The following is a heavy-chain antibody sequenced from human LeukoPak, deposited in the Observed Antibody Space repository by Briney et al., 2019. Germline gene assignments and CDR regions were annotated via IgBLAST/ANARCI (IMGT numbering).Heavy chain of an antibody. D-gene: IGHD1-26*01. J-gene: IGHJ6*03. CDR2: IYHSGST. CDR3: ARGRVGATLRTYYYYYMDV. Sequence: SETLSLTCTVSGGSISSYYWSWIRQPPGKGLEWIGYIYHSGSTNYNPSLKSRVTISVDTSKNQFSLKLSSVTAADTAVYYCARGRVGATLRTYYYYYMDVWGKGTTVTVSS. CDR1: GGSISSYY. V-gene: IGHV4-59*01.